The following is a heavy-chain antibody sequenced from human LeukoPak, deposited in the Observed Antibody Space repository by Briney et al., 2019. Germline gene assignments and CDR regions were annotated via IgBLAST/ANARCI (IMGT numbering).Heavy chain of an antibody. CDR3: ARDPGITADGNCFDY. J-gene: IGHJ4*02. D-gene: IGHD6-13*01. V-gene: IGHV3-33*01. Sequence: GGSLRLSCAPPGFSFSDHGMHGGRHAPGTGREWVAVIWFVGSIKNSAQSVEGRFTVSRDNSRYTLNLKINRLRAENTAVYYCARDPGITADGNCFDYWGQGALVTVSS. CDR1: GFSFSDHG. CDR2: IWFVGSIK.